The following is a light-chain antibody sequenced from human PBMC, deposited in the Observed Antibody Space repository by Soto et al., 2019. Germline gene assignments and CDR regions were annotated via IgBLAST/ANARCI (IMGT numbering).Light chain of an antibody. V-gene: IGKV1-5*01. Sequence: DIQMTQSPSSLSASIGDRVTVTCRASQNGNDRLAWYQQKPGKAPQVLIYDVFRLQSGVPSRFNGGGSGTEFTLTISSLQAEDSATYFCQHYSGLPHTFGPGTKLEI. CDR2: DVF. CDR1: QNGNDR. CDR3: QHYSGLPHT. J-gene: IGKJ2*01.